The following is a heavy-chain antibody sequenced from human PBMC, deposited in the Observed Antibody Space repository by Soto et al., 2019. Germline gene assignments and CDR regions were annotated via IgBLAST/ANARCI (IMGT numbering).Heavy chain of an antibody. Sequence: GGSLRLSCGAAGFTFSSYEMNWVRQAPGKGLEWVSYISSSGNTIYYADSVKGRFTISRDNAKNSLYLQMNSLRAEDTAVYYCARDRDGVRATDYFDYWGQGTLVTVSS. CDR3: ARDRDGVRATDYFDY. J-gene: IGHJ4*02. CDR2: ISSSGNTI. V-gene: IGHV3-48*03. CDR1: GFTFSSYE. D-gene: IGHD4-17*01.